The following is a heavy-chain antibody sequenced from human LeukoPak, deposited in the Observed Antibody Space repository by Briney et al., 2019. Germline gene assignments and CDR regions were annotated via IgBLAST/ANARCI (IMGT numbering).Heavy chain of an antibody. J-gene: IGHJ4*02. CDR3: ARDYNWSFDS. V-gene: IGHV1-46*01. Sequence: ASVKVSCKASGYTFTSNKMHWVRHAPGQGLERMGIITPTDGRRTYAQRLQGRVSMTRDTSTNTVYMELSSLTSEDTAIYYCARDYNWSFDSWGQGTLVTVSS. D-gene: IGHD1-1*01. CDR2: ITPTDGRR. CDR1: GYTFTSNK.